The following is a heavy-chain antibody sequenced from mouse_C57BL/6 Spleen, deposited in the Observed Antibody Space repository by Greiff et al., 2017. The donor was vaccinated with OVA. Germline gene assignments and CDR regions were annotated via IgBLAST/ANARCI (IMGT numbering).Heavy chain of an antibody. CDR3: ARSYDYDDAMDY. CDR2: INPGSGGT. Sequence: QVQLQQSGAELVRPGTSVKVSCKASGYAFTNYLIEWVKQRPGQGLEWIGVINPGSGGTNYNEKFKGKATLTADKSSSTAYMQLSSLTSEDSAVYFCARSYDYDDAMDYWGQGTSVTVSS. D-gene: IGHD2-4*01. CDR1: GYAFTNYL. V-gene: IGHV1-54*01. J-gene: IGHJ4*01.